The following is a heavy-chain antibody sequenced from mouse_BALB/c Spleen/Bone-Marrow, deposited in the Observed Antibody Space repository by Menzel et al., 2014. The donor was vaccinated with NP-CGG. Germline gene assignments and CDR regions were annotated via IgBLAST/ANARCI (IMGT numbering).Heavy chain of an antibody. Sequence: VQPQQSGAELAKPGASVKMSCKASGYTFTSYWMHWVKQRPGQGLEWIGYTNPSTGYTEYNQKFKDKATLTADKSSSTAYMQLSSLTSEDSAVYYCARSAPWDGFAYWGQGTLVTVSA. J-gene: IGHJ3*01. D-gene: IGHD4-1*01. CDR3: ARSAPWDGFAY. CDR1: GYTFTSYW. CDR2: TNPSTGYT. V-gene: IGHV1-7*01.